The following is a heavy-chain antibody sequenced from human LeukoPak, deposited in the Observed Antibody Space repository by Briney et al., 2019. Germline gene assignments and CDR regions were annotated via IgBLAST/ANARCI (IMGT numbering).Heavy chain of an antibody. J-gene: IGHJ5*02. V-gene: IGHV3-21*04. CDR2: ISSSSSYI. CDR1: GFTFSSYS. CDR3: ASDSSGYFGP. Sequence: PGGSLRLSCAASGFTFSSYSMNWVRQAPGKGLEWVSSISSSSSYIYYADSVKGRFTISRDNAKNLLYLQMNSLRAEDTAVYYCASDSSGYFGPWGQGTLVTVSS. D-gene: IGHD3-22*01.